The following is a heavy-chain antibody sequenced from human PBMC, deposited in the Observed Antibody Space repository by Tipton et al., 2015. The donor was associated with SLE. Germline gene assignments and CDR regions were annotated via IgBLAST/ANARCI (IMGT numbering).Heavy chain of an antibody. D-gene: IGHD2-21*02. CDR3: ARGGCGGDCLDY. J-gene: IGHJ4*02. CDR2: IFYDGSNK. CDR1: GFTFGTCA. Sequence: SLRLSCAASGFTFGTCAMYWVRQAPGKGLEWVAVIFYDGSNKNYADSVKGRFTISRDNSKNTLFLQMNSLRVEDTAVYYCARGGCGGDCLDYWGQGTLVTVSS. V-gene: IGHV3-30*04.